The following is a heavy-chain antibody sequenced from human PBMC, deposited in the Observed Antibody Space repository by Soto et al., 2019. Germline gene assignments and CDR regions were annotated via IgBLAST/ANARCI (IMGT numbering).Heavy chain of an antibody. CDR2: IIPIFGTA. CDR3: ARGRGSSGWYPKLNYYYYGMDV. J-gene: IGHJ6*02. V-gene: IGHV1-69*13. Sequence: SVKVSCKASGGTFSSYAISWVRQAPGQGLEWMGGIIPIFGTANYAQKSQGRVTITADESTSTAYMELSSLRSEDTAVYYCARGRGSSGWYPKLNYYYYGMDVWGQGTTVTVSS. D-gene: IGHD6-19*01. CDR1: GGTFSSYA.